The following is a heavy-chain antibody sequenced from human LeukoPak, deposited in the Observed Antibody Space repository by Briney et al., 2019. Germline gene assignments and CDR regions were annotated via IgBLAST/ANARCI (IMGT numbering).Heavy chain of an antibody. CDR2: IYPGDSDT. CDR1: GYTFINYW. V-gene: IGHV5-51*01. J-gene: IGHJ3*02. CDR3: ARRATTVPTGRAFDI. Sequence: GESLKISCKGSGYTFINYWIGWVRQMPGKGLEWMGIIYPGDSDTRYSPSFQGRVTISADKSISTAYLQWSSLEASDTAMYYCARRATTVPTGRAFDIWGQGTMVTVSS. D-gene: IGHD4-17*01.